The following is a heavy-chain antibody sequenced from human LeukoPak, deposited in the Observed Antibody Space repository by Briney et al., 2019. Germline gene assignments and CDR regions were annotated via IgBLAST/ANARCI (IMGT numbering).Heavy chain of an antibody. V-gene: IGHV1-18*01. CDR1: GYTFTSYD. Sequence: ASVKVSCKASGYTFTSYDINWVRQAPGQGLEWMAWISVNNGNANYAQKFQGRGTVTTDTSTNTAYLELRSLRSDDTAVYYCAREIPYPDCSSTGCYGPWDSWGQGTLVSVSS. CDR2: ISVNNGNA. J-gene: IGHJ4*02. CDR3: AREIPYPDCSSTGCYGPWDS. D-gene: IGHD2-2*01.